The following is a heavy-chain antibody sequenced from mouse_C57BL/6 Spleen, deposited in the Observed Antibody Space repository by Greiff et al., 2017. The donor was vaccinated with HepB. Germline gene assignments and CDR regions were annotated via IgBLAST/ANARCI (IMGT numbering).Heavy chain of an antibody. J-gene: IGHJ1*03. CDR3: ARGGYYGSSWYFDV. CDR1: GYTFTDYN. Sequence: EVQLQQSGPELVKPGASVKIPCKASGYTFTDYNMDWVKQSHGKSLEWIGDINPNNGGTIYNQKFKGKATLTVDKSSGTAYMELRSLTSEDTAVYYCARGGYYGSSWYFDVWGTGTTVTVSS. CDR2: INPNNGGT. D-gene: IGHD1-1*01. V-gene: IGHV1-18*01.